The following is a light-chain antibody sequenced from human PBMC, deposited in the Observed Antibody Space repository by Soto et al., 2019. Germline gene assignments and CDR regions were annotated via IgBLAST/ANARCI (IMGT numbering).Light chain of an antibody. J-gene: IGKJ4*01. CDR2: AAS. CDR3: QQANSFPLT. Sequence: DIQMTQSPSSVSASVGDRVTITCRASQGISSWLVWYQQKPGKAPKLLIYAASTLQSGVPSRFSGSGSGTDFTLTISSVQPEDFATYYCQQANSFPLTFVGGTKVDIK. V-gene: IGKV1-12*01. CDR1: QGISSW.